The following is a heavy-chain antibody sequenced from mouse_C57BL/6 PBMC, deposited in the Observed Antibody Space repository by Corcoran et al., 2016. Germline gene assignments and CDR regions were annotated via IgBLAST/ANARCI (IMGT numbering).Heavy chain of an antibody. CDR2: IYWDDDK. V-gene: IGHV8-12*01. CDR1: GFSLSTSGMG. Sequence: QVTLKESGPGILQSSQTLSLTCSFSGFSLSTSGMGVSWIRQPSGKGLEWLAHIYWDDDKRYKPSLKSRLTISKDTSRNQVFLKITSVDTADTATYYCARPTYYSNYGWYFDVWGTGTTVTVSS. J-gene: IGHJ1*03. D-gene: IGHD2-5*01. CDR3: ARPTYYSNYGWYFDV.